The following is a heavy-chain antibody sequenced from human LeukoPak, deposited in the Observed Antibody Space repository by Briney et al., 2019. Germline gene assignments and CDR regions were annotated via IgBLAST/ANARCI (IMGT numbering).Heavy chain of an antibody. Sequence: PSETLSLTCTVSGGSISSYYWSWIRQPPGKGLEWIGYIYYSGSTNYNPSLKSRVTISVDTSKNQFSLKLSSVTAADTAVYYCARPIGYGSGSYPGYWGQGTLVTVSS. CDR2: IYYSGST. CDR3: ARPIGYGSGSYPGY. J-gene: IGHJ4*02. V-gene: IGHV4-59*01. D-gene: IGHD3-10*01. CDR1: GGSISSYY.